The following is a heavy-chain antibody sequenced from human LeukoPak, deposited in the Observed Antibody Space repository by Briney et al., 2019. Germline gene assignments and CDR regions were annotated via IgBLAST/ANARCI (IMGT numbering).Heavy chain of an antibody. Sequence: GRSLRLSCAASGFTFSSYGMHWVRQAPGKGLEWVAVISYDGSNKYFADSVKGRFTISRDNSKNTLYLQMNSLRAEDTAVYYCAKGNYYGPFDYWGQGTLVTVSS. V-gene: IGHV3-30*18. CDR3: AKGNYYGPFDY. D-gene: IGHD3-10*01. CDR1: GFTFSSYG. J-gene: IGHJ4*02. CDR2: ISYDGSNK.